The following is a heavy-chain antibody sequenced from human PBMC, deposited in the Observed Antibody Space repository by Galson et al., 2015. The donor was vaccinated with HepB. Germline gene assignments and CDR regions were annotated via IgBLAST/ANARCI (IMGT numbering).Heavy chain of an antibody. V-gene: IGHV3-30*03. J-gene: IGHJ2*01. CDR3: ARDSGWYFDL. CDR2: ISYDGSHQ. D-gene: IGHD3-10*01. Sequence: SLRLSCAASGFTFSPYAMHWVRQAPGKGLEWVGIISYDGSHQYYGDSVKGRFTISSDNSKNTLYLQMHPLRGTDTAVYYCARDSGWYFDLWGRGTLVTVSS. CDR1: GFTFSPYA.